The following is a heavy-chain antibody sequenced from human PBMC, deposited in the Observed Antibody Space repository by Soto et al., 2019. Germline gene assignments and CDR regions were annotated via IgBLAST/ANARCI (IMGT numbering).Heavy chain of an antibody. Sequence: QVHLVQSGAEVKKPGASVKVSCKGSGYAFTTYGITWVRQAPGQGLEWMGWISAHNGNTNYAQKLQSRVTVPRDTSTSTAYMELRSLRSDATAVYYCARGRYGDYWGQGALVTVSS. V-gene: IGHV1-18*01. J-gene: IGHJ4*02. CDR1: GYAFTTYG. CDR3: ARGRYGDY. CDR2: ISAHNGNT. D-gene: IGHD1-1*01.